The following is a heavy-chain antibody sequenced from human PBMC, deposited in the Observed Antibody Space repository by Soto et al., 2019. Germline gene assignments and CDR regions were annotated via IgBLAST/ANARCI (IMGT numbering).Heavy chain of an antibody. CDR1: GFSLNTRPEG. V-gene: IGHV2-5*02. D-gene: IGHD1-20*01. J-gene: IGHJ4*02. Sequence: TGAMMGNATQTLTLTCYSSGFSLNTRPEGGGWIRQAPGKAMERVACVVWVDDDSYSASVKSWLNVFRDTSRNQVVVILRNLDPVDTATYYCAHRLGGYTWNDGYFDFWGQGTLVTVSS. CDR2: VVWVDDD. CDR3: AHRLGGYTWNDGYFDF.